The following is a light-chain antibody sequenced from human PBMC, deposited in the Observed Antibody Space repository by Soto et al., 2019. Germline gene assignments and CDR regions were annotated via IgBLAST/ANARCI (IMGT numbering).Light chain of an antibody. CDR3: QQYGGSTRT. J-gene: IGKJ1*01. V-gene: IGKV3-20*01. CDR2: GAS. Sequence: IVLTQSPGTLSLSPGETATLSCRASQSVTTQLAWYQQKRGRAPRLIIHGASRRATSIPDRISGSGSGTDFTLTISRVEPEDVAVYYCQQYGGSTRTFGQGTKVDI. CDR1: QSVTTQ.